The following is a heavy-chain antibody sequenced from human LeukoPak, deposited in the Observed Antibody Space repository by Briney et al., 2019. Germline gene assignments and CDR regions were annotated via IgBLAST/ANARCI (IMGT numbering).Heavy chain of an antibody. J-gene: IGHJ4*02. CDR3: ARHGGDYVWGFDY. V-gene: IGHV3-23*01. Sequence: GGSLRLSCAASGFTFSSYAMSWVRQAPGRGLEWVSAISGSGGSTYYADSVKGRFTISRDNSKNTLYLQMNSLRAEDTAVYYCARHGGDYVWGFDYWGQGTLVTVSS. CDR1: GFTFSSYA. D-gene: IGHD3-16*01. CDR2: ISGSGGST.